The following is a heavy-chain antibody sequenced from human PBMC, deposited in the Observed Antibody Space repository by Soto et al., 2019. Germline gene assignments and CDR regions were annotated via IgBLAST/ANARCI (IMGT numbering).Heavy chain of an antibody. CDR3: ARGTTVTDWDYYYYYMDV. Sequence: QVQLQESGPGLVKPSETLSLTCTVSGGSISSYYWSWIRQPPGKGLEWIGYIYYSWSTNYNPSLKSRVTISVDTSKNQFSLKLSSVTAADTAVYYCARGTTVTDWDYYYYYMDVWGKGTTVTVSS. CDR1: GGSISSYY. D-gene: IGHD4-17*01. V-gene: IGHV4-59*01. CDR2: IYYSWST. J-gene: IGHJ6*03.